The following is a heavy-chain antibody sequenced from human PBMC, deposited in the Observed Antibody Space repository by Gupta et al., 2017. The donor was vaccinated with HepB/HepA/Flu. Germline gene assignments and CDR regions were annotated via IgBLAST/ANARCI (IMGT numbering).Heavy chain of an antibody. CDR1: GCTFGDHG. D-gene: IGHD3-10*01. J-gene: IGHJ6*02. Sequence: EVQLMESGGRVIRPGGSLRLSCAASGCTFGDHGMSWVRHAPGKGLEWVTGITYNGGSTAYSDSVKGRFTISRDNAENSLYLQMDSLRAEDTALYFCARGYNDIKAFYYGMDVWGQGTTVTVSS. CDR2: ITYNGGST. V-gene: IGHV3-20*04. CDR3: ARGYNDIKAFYYGMDV.